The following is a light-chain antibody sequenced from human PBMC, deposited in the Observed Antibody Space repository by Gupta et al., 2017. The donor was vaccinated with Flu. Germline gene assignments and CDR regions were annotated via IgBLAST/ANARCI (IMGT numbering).Light chain of an antibody. Sequence: DIQMTQSPSTLSASVGDRVTITCRASQSISSWLAWYQQKPGKAPKLLIYKASTLESGVPSRFGGSGSGKEFTLTISSLQPDDFATYYCQHYNTHLYTFGQGTKLEIK. J-gene: IGKJ2*01. CDR3: QHYNTHLYT. CDR2: KAS. CDR1: QSISSW. V-gene: IGKV1-5*03.